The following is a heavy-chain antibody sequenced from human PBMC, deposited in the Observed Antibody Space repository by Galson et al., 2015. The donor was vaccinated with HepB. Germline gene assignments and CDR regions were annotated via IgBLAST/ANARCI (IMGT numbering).Heavy chain of an antibody. CDR3: AGDQSRAGFGTTDYFTY. Sequence: SLRLSCAASGFNFISYGMHWVRQAPGKGLEWVAVIWNDGSDKYYRDSVKGRFTISRDNSKNILYLQMTSLRAEDTALYYCAGDQSRAGFGTTDYFTYWGQVTRVTVAS. J-gene: IGHJ4*02. D-gene: IGHD1-14*01. V-gene: IGHV3-33*08. CDR1: GFNFISYG. CDR2: IWNDGSDK.